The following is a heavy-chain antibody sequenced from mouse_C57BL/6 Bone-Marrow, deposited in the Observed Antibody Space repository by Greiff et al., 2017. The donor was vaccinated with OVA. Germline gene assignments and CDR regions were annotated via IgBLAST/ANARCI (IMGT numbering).Heavy chain of an antibody. CDR2: ISNFGSSI. CDR1: GFTFSDYG. J-gene: IGHJ2*01. V-gene: IGHV5-15*01. CDR3: ARRGDYGWYFDV. Sequence: EVQLVESGGGLVQPGGSLKLSCAASGFTFSDYGMAWVRQAPGKGPEWVAFISNFGSSIYYADSVTGRFTISRENAKNTLYLEMSSLKSEDTAMYYCARRGDYGWYFDVWGQGTTLTVSS. D-gene: IGHD2-13*01.